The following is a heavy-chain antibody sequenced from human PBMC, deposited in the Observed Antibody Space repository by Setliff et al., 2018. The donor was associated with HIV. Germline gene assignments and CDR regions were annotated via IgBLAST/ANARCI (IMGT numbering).Heavy chain of an antibody. CDR2: IYYSGST. CDR3: ARGPGHDSSGYYYDYYYMDV. D-gene: IGHD3-22*01. CDR1: GGSIWNYY. Sequence: LPETLSLTCTVSGGSIWNYYWSWIRQPPGKGLEWIGTIYYSGSTYYNPSLKSRVTISTDTSKNQFSLKVRSVTAADTAVYYCARGPGHDSSGYYYDYYYMDVWGKGTTVTVSS. V-gene: IGHV4-39*01. J-gene: IGHJ6*03.